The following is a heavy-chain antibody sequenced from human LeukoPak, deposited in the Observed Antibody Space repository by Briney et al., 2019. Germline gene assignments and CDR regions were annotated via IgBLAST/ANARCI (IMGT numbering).Heavy chain of an antibody. CDR3: ARDTFGYCSSTSCYWEYYFDY. V-gene: IGHV1-69*04. CDR2: IIPILGIA. CDR1: GGTFSSYA. J-gene: IGHJ4*02. Sequence: SVKVSCKASGGTFSSYAISWVRQAPGQGLEWMERIIPILGIANYAQKFQGRVTITADKSTSTAYMELSSLRSEDTAVYYCARDTFGYCSSTSCYWEYYFDYWGQGTLVTVSS. D-gene: IGHD2-2*01.